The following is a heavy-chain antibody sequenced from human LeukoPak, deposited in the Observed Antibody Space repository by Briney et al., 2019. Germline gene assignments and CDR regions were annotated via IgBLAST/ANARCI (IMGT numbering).Heavy chain of an antibody. Sequence: GGSLRLSCAASGFTFSNYWMSWVRQAPGKGLEWVANIKQDGSEKYYVDSVKGRFTISRDNAKNSLYLQMNSLRAEDTAVYYCAREPTSAADVWGQGTTVTVSS. CDR2: IKQDGSEK. CDR1: GFTFSNYW. D-gene: IGHD6-13*01. CDR3: AREPTSAADV. V-gene: IGHV3-7*01. J-gene: IGHJ6*02.